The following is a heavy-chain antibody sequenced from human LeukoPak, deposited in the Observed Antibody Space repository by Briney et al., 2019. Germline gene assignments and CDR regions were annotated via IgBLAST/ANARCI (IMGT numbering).Heavy chain of an antibody. V-gene: IGHV4-59*01. CDR3: ARSPYSSSWYYMDV. CDR1: GGSISSYY. D-gene: IGHD6-13*01. Sequence: SETLSLICTVSGGSISSYYWSWIRQPPGKGLEGIGYIYYSGSTNYNPSLKSRVTISVDTSKNQFSLKLSSVTAADTAVYYCARSPYSSSWYYMDVWGKGTTVTVSS. J-gene: IGHJ6*03. CDR2: IYYSGST.